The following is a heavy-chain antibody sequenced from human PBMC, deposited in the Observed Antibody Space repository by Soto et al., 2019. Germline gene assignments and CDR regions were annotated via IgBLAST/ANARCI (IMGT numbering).Heavy chain of an antibody. V-gene: IGHV1-18*04. J-gene: IGHJ4*01. Sequence: AAVKVSCKASGYTFTSYGISWVRQAPGQGLEWMGWISAYNGNTNYAQKLQGRVTMTTDTSTSTAYMELRSLRSDDTAVYYCARYRLPPSQYYYDSSGYYYPHYWCHGNLVTLSS. CDR2: ISAYNGNT. CDR3: ARYRLPPSQYYYDSSGYYYPHY. D-gene: IGHD3-22*01. CDR1: GYTFTSYG.